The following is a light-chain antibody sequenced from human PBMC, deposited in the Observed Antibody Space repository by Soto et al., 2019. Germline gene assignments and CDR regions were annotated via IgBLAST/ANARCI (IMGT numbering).Light chain of an antibody. CDR3: QQYARSPLT. J-gene: IGKJ4*01. CDR2: GAY. CDR1: QSVSSSY. Sequence: EIVLTQSPGTLSLSPGERATLSCRASQSVSSSYFAWYQQKPGQAPRLLIYGAYSRATGLPDRFSGSGSGTDFTLTISRLEPEDVAVYYCQQYARSPLTFGGGTKVEIK. V-gene: IGKV3-20*01.